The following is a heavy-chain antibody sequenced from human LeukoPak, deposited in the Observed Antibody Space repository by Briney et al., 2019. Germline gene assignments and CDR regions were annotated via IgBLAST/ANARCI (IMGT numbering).Heavy chain of an antibody. J-gene: IGHJ5*01. CDR3: ALAPDSNWFDF. CDR2: IHYSGSS. CDR1: GDSTNNFY. D-gene: IGHD2-21*01. Sequence: PSETLSLTCTASGDSTNNFYWNWIRQSPGKGLEWIGNIHYSGSSVYNPSLQSRVTITIDTSRRQFFLKLNSVTAADTAVYFCALAPDSNWFDFWGPGTLVTVSS. V-gene: IGHV4-59*03.